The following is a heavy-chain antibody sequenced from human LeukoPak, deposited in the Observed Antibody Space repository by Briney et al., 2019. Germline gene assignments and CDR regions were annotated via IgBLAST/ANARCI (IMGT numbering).Heavy chain of an antibody. CDR3: ARGRSEPGGWYFDY. V-gene: IGHV3-48*04. CDR2: ISSSSSTI. D-gene: IGHD6-19*01. Sequence: GGSLRLSCAASGFTFSSYTMNWVRQAPGKGLEWVSYISSSSSTIYYADSVKGRFTISRDNAKNSLYLQMNSLRAEDTAVYYCARGRSEPGGWYFDYWGQGTLVTVSS. CDR1: GFTFSSYT. J-gene: IGHJ4*02.